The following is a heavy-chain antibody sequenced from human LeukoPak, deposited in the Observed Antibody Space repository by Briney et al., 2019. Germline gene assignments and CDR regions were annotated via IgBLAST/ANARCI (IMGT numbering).Heavy chain of an antibody. V-gene: IGHV3-21*06. J-gene: IGHJ4*02. D-gene: IGHD1-26*01. Sequence: GGSLRLPCSASGFTFSGYSMNWVRQAPGKGLEWVSSIGSSGSHMYYADSVTGRFTISRDNAKNSLYLQMHSLRAEDTAVYYCARDLWGMVASDAYFDYWGQGTLVTVSS. CDR2: IGSSGSHM. CDR1: GFTFSGYS. CDR3: ARDLWGMVASDAYFDY.